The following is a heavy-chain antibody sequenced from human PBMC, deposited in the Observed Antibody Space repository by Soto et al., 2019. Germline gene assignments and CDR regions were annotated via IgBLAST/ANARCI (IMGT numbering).Heavy chain of an antibody. Sequence: PSETLSLTCSVSGGSLSSYYWNWIRQPPGQGLEWIGYVYSSGSTIYNPSLESRVTISVDTSKNQFSLKVSSVTAADTAVYYCARGRIGYYRRRYEDAWGQGTLVTVSS. D-gene: IGHD1-26*01. CDR2: VYSSGST. CDR3: ARGRIGYYRRRYEDA. CDR1: GGSLSSYY. J-gene: IGHJ5*02. V-gene: IGHV4-59*01.